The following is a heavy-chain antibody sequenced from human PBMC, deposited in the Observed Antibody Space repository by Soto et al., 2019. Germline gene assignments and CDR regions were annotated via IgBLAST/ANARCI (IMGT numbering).Heavy chain of an antibody. V-gene: IGHV4-34*01. CDR2: INHSGST. Sequence: QVQLQQWGAGLLKPSETLSLTCAVYGGSFSGYYWSWIRQPPGKGLEWIGEINHSGSTNYNPSLKSLLTISGDTSKNQFSLKLSFVTAADTAVYYCARGSHHFDYWGQGTLVTVSS. J-gene: IGHJ4*02. CDR1: GGSFSGYY. CDR3: ARGSHHFDY.